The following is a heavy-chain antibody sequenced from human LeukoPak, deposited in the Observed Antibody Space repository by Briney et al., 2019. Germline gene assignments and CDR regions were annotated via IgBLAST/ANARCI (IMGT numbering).Heavy chain of an antibody. V-gene: IGHV5-51*01. D-gene: IGHD3-3*01. J-gene: IGHJ4*02. CDR3: ARLNFGVVIIRSPVDY. Sequence: GESLKISFKGSGYSFTSYWIGWVRQMPGKGLEWMGIIYPGDSDTRYSPSFQGQVTISADKSISTAYLQWSSLKASDTAMYYCARLNFGVVIIRSPVDYWGQGTLVSVSS. CDR1: GYSFTSYW. CDR2: IYPGDSDT.